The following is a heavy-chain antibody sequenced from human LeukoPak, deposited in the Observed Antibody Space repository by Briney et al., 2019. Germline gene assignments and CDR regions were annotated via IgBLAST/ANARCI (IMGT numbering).Heavy chain of an antibody. V-gene: IGHV3-7*01. J-gene: IGHJ4*02. Sequence: GGSLRLSCAVSEFSFGTYWMTWVRQAPGKGLEWVANINQDGRKISYVDSVKGRFTISRDNAKNSLYLQMNSLRAEDTAVYYCARDYTYSSGGIYYDRFDYWGQGTLVTVSS. CDR3: ARDYTYSSGGIYYDRFDY. D-gene: IGHD2-15*01. CDR1: EFSFGTYW. CDR2: INQDGRKI.